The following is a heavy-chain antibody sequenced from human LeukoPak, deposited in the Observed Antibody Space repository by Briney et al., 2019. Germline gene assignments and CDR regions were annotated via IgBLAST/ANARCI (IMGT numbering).Heavy chain of an antibody. CDR3: ARRAVSYYYDSSGRNYYYYYYMDV. D-gene: IGHD3-22*01. CDR2: IIAYNGNT. J-gene: IGHJ6*03. CDR1: GGTFSSYA. Sequence: ASVKVSCKASGGTFSSYAISWVRQAPGQGLEWMGGIIAYNGNTNYAQKLQGRVTMTTDTSTSTAYMELRSLRSDDTAVYYCARRAVSYYYDSSGRNYYYYYYMDVWGKGTTVTISS. V-gene: IGHV1-18*01.